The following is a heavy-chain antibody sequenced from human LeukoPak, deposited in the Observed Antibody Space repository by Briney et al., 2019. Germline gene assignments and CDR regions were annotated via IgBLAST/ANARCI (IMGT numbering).Heavy chain of an antibody. V-gene: IGHV3-30*02. J-gene: IGHJ3*02. CDR1: GFTFSSYG. CDR3: AIPYDSSGYYYGDAFDI. D-gene: IGHD3-22*01. CDR2: IRYDGSNK. Sequence: GGSLRLSCAASGFTFSSYGMHWVRQAPGKGLEGVAFIRYDGSNKYYADSVKGRFTISRDNSKNTLYLQMSSLRAEDTAVYYCAIPYDSSGYYYGDAFDIWGQGTMVTVSS.